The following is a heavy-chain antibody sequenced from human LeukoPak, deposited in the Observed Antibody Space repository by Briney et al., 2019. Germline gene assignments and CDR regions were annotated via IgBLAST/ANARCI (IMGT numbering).Heavy chain of an antibody. J-gene: IGHJ4*02. CDR1: GYSISSGYC. CDR2: IYHSGST. CDR3: ARVATTTNPPQRPFDY. D-gene: IGHD5-12*01. Sequence: SETLSLTCAVSGYSISSGYCWGWIRQPPGKGLEWIGSIYHSGSTYYNPSLKSRVTISVDTSKNQFSLKLSSMTAADTALYYCARVATTTNPPQRPFDYWGQGTLVTVSS. V-gene: IGHV4-38-2*01.